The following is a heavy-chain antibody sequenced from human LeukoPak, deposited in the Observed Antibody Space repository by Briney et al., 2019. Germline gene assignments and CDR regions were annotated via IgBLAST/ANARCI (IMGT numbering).Heavy chain of an antibody. CDR3: ARRKGSGPNKVWFDP. CDR1: GDSINSAY. V-gene: IGHV4-59*08. CDR2: INYSGSA. Sequence: PSETLSLTCTVSGDSINSAYWSWMRQPPGKGLEWIGYINYSGSASYNPSLKSRGTMSVDTSTNQFSLKLRSVTAADTAVYYCARRKGSGPNKVWFDPWGQGILVTVSS. D-gene: IGHD6-19*01. J-gene: IGHJ5*02.